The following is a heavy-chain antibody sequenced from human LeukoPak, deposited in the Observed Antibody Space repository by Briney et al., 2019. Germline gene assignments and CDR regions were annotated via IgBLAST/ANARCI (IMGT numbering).Heavy chain of an antibody. V-gene: IGHV4-4*07. CDR1: GGSINSYF. CDR3: ARATESSANTAFDI. D-gene: IGHD3-22*01. J-gene: IGHJ3*02. CDR2: IYSSGTT. Sequence: SETLSLTCTVSGGSINSYFWNWIRQPAGKGLEWIGRIYSSGTTDYNPSLTSRVIFAVDTAKKQLSLRLNSATAADTAVYYCARATESSANTAFDIWGQGTMVTVSS.